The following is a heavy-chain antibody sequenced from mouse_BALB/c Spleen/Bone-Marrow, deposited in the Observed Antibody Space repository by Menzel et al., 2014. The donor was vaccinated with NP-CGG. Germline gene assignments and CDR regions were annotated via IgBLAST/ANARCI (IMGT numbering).Heavy chain of an antibody. CDR3: ARGGMITSQAWFAY. V-gene: IGHV1S34*01. Sequence: VVKTGASVKISCKASGYSFTGYYMHWVKQSHGKSLEWIGYISCYNGATSYNQKFKGKATFTVDTSSSTAYMRFNGLTSEDSAVYYCARGGMITSQAWFAYWGQGTLVTVSA. J-gene: IGHJ3*01. CDR1: GYSFTGYY. CDR2: ISCYNGAT. D-gene: IGHD2-4*01.